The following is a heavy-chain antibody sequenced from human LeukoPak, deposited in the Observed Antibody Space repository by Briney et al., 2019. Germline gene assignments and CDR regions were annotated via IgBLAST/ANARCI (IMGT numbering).Heavy chain of an antibody. V-gene: IGHV1-46*01. Sequence: ASVKVSCKASGYTFTSYYMHWVRQAPGQGLEWMGIINPSGGSTSYAQKFQGRVIMIRDASTSTVYMELSSLKSEDTAVYYCAREASPQGFPYWGQGTLVTVSS. CDR1: GYTFTSYY. CDR2: INPSGGST. CDR3: AREASPQGFPY. J-gene: IGHJ4*02.